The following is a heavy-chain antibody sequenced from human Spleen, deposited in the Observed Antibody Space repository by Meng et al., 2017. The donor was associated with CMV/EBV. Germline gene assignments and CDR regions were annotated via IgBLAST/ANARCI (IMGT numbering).Heavy chain of an antibody. V-gene: IGHV3-30*04. D-gene: IGHD3-3*01. CDR2: ISYDGSKK. CDR3: ARDHRLNHHTYWSAYYQPQSLPDWYFDL. CDR1: GFTFSNYG. Sequence: GESLKISCVASGFTFSNYGLHWVRQAPGKGLEWVALISYDGSKKYYADSVKGRFTISRDDSKNTLYVQMNSLRDEDTALYYCARDHRLNHHTYWSAYYQPQSLPDWYFDLWGRGTLVTVSS. J-gene: IGHJ2*01.